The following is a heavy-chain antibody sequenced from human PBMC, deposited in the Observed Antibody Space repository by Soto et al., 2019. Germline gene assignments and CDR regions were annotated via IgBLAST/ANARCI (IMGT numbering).Heavy chain of an antibody. Sequence: QVQLQESGPRLVKPSETLSLTCTVAGDSISSYYWSWIRQPPGKGLEWIGYIYYSGSTNYNPSLKSRVPISVYTTKNQFSLKLTSVTAADTAVYYCARGVAAIGTWGQGTLVTVSS. D-gene: IGHD5-12*01. J-gene: IGHJ5*02. V-gene: IGHV4-59*01. CDR1: GDSISSYY. CDR2: IYYSGST. CDR3: ARGVAAIGT.